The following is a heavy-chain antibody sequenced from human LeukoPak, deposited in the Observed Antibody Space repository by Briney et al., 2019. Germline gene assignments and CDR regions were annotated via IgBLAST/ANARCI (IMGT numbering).Heavy chain of an antibody. Sequence: ASVKVSCKASGDSFSSFGFNWVRQAPGQGLEWMGRITPIFGSAHYPQRFQGRVTITADESTTTVYMELSILRSEDTALYNCVREQSLDGNWFFDLWGQGTVVTVSS. D-gene: IGHD1-1*01. CDR3: VREQSLDGNWFFDL. CDR1: GDSFSSFG. V-gene: IGHV1-69*01. J-gene: IGHJ4*02. CDR2: ITPIFGSA.